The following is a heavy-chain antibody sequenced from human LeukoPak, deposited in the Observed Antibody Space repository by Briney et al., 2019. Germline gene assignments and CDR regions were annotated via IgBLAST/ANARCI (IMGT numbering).Heavy chain of an antibody. CDR2: IYYSGST. V-gene: IGHV4-59*12. Sequence: SETLSLTCTVSGGSISSYYWSWIRQPPGKGLEWIGYIYYSGSTNYRPSLKSRVTISVDRSKNQFSLKLSSVTAADTAVYYCARVLLWFGELSHFDYWGQGTLVTVSS. CDR3: ARVLLWFGELSHFDY. J-gene: IGHJ4*02. CDR1: GGSISSYY. D-gene: IGHD3-10*01.